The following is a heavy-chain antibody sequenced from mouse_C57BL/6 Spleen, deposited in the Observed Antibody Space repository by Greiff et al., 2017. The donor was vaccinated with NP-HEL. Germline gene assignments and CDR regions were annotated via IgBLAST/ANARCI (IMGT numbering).Heavy chain of an antibody. V-gene: IGHV1-82*01. D-gene: IGHD2-4*01. CDR1: GYAFSSSW. CDR2: IYPGDGDT. J-gene: IGHJ2*01. CDR3: ARPLLYYDYDAEGYFDY. Sequence: QVQLQQSGPELVKPGASVKISCKASGYAFSSSWMNWVKQRPGKGLEWIGRIYPGDGDTNYNGKFKGKATLTADKSSSTAYMQLSSLTSEDSAVYVCARPLLYYDYDAEGYFDYWGQGTTLTVSS.